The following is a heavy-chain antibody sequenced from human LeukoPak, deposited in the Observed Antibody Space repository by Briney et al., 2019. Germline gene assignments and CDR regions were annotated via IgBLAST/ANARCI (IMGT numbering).Heavy chain of an antibody. D-gene: IGHD2-15*01. CDR1: GFTFNTYA. CDR2: ISSSGGNT. J-gene: IGHJ4*02. CDR3: ARASGRGLYYFDY. Sequence: GGSLRLSCAASGFTFNTYAMYWVRQAPGKGLEFVSSISSSGGNTYYANSVKGRFTISRGDSKNTLYLQMGSLRPEDMAVYYCARASGRGLYYFDYWGQGTLVTVSS. V-gene: IGHV3-64*01.